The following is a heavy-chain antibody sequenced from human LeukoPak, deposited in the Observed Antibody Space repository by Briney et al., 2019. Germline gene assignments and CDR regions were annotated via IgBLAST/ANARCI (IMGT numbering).Heavy chain of an antibody. CDR2: INHRGST. CDR1: GGSFSGYY. J-gene: IGHJ4*02. D-gene: IGHD4-17*01. V-gene: IGHV4-34*01. CDR3: ARTTGPAHY. Sequence: PSETLSFTCAVYGGSFSGYYWSWIRQPPGKGLEWIGEINHRGSTNYNPSLKSRVTISVDTSKNQFSLKLSSVTAADTAVYYCARTTGPAHYWGQGTLVTVSS.